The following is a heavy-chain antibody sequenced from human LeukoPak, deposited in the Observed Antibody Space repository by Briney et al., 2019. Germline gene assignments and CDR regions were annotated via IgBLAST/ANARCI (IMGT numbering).Heavy chain of an antibody. CDR1: GFTFSDYY. CDR3: ARIGRPAAFDI. J-gene: IGHJ3*02. Sequence: KPGGSLRLSCAASGFTFSDYYMSWIRQAPWKGLEWVSYITSSGSTIYYADSMKGRFTISRDNAKHSLFLQLDSLRAEDTAVYYCARIGRPAAFDIWGQGTLVIVSS. CDR2: ITSSGSTI. V-gene: IGHV3-11*01. D-gene: IGHD6-6*01.